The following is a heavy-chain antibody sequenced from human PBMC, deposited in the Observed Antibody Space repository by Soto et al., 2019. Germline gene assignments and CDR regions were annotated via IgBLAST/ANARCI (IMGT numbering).Heavy chain of an antibody. V-gene: IGHV4-34*01. CDR1: GGSFSGYY. CDR2: INHSGST. D-gene: IGHD2-2*01. J-gene: IGHJ4*02. Sequence: QVQLQQWGAGLLKPSETLSLTCAVYGGSFSGYYWSWIRQPPGKGLEWIGEINHSGSTNYNPSLRSRVTISVDTAKNQFSRKLSSVTAADTAVYYCARRIVVVPAAKSTPFDYWCQGTMVTVSS. CDR3: ARRIVVVPAAKSTPFDY.